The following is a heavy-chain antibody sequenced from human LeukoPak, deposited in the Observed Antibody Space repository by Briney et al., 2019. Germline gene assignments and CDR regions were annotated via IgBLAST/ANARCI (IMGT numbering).Heavy chain of an antibody. CDR2: ISSSSSYI. J-gene: IGHJ5*02. V-gene: IGHV3-21*01. CDR1: GFTFSSYS. D-gene: IGHD6-13*01. CDR3: ARARQQLGPNWFDP. Sequence: GGSLRLSCAASGFTFSSYSMNWVRQAPGKGLEWVSSISSSSSYIYYADSVKGRFTISRDNAKNSLYLQMNSLRAEDTAVYYCARARQQLGPNWFDPWGQGTLVTVSS.